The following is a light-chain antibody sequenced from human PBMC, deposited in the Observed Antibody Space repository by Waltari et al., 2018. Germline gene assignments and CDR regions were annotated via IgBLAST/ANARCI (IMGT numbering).Light chain of an antibody. J-gene: IGLJ2*01. V-gene: IGLV2-14*01. CDR1: SSDVGGYNY. CDR2: DVI. Sequence: QSALTQPASVSGSPGQSITISCTGTSSDVGGYNYVSWYQQHPGQAPKLMIYDVIKRPSGVSNPFSGSKSGNTAALASAGLQAEDEADYYCSSYTSSRTYVVFGGGTKLTVL. CDR3: SSYTSSRTYVV.